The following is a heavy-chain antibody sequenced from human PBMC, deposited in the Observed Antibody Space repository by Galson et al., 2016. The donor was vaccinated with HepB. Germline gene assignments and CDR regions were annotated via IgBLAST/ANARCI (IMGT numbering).Heavy chain of an antibody. Sequence: PALVKPTQTLTLTCTFSGFSLPAENMCVSWIRQPPGKALEWLALIDWDGDEYYSTSLKTRLSISKDTSKSQVLLKMTNMDPVDTATYYCARVVTPGGFDSWGQRTLVTVSS. V-gene: IGHV2-70*01. CDR3: ARVVTPGGFDS. J-gene: IGHJ4*02. CDR1: GFSLPAENMC. CDR2: IDWDGDE. D-gene: IGHD6-6*01.